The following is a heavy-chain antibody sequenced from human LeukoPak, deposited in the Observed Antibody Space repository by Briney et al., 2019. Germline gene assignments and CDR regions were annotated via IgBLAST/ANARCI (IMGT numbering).Heavy chain of an antibody. CDR2: IYYSGST. Sequence: PSETLSLTCTVSGGSISSYYWSWIRQPAGKGLEWIGRIYYSGSTYYNPSLKSRVTISVDTSKNQFSLKLSSVTAADTAVYYCARSPQGTATTANWLDPWGQGTLVTVSS. D-gene: IGHD4-17*01. J-gene: IGHJ5*02. CDR3: ARSPQGTATTANWLDP. V-gene: IGHV4-4*07. CDR1: GGSISSYY.